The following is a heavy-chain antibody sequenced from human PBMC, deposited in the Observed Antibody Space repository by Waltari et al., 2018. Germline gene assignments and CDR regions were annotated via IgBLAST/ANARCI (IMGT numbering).Heavy chain of an antibody. CDR1: GGSISSHY. J-gene: IGHJ4*02. V-gene: IGHV4-59*11. CDR2: IYYSGRT. D-gene: IGHD1-26*01. CDR3: ARFARTPRGSGSYYIGFDY. Sequence: QVQLQESGPGLVKPSETLSLTCTVSGGSISSHYWSWIRQPPGKGLEWIGYIYYSGRTNYNPSLKSRVTISVDTSKNHFSLKLSSVTAADTAVYYCARFARTPRGSGSYYIGFDYWGQGTLVTVSS.